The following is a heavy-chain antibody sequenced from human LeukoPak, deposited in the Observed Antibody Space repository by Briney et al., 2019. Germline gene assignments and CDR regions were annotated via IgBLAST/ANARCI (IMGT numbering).Heavy chain of an antibody. V-gene: IGHV4-34*01. CDR3: ARGGSIWPRKGYFDY. J-gene: IGHJ4*02. D-gene: IGHD2/OR15-2a*01. CDR1: GGSFSGYC. Sequence: SETLSLTCAVYGGSFSGYCWSWIRQPPGKGLEWIGEINHSGSTNYNPSLKSRVTISVDTSKNQFSLKLSSVTAADTAVYYCARGGSIWPRKGYFDYWGQGTLVTVSS. CDR2: INHSGST.